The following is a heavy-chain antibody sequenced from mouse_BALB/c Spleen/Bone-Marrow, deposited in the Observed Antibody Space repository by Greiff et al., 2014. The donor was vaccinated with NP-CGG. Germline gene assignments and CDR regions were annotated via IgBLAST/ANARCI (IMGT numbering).Heavy chain of an antibody. Sequence: QVQLQQSGPGLVQPSQSLSITCTVSGFSLTSYGVHWVRQSPGKGLEWLGAVWSGGGPDYNAAFISRLSITKDNSKSQVFFKMFSLQVDDTAIYYCARTSNYVDFDYWGQGTTLTVSS. D-gene: IGHD2-5*01. J-gene: IGHJ2*01. CDR1: GFSLTSYG. CDR3: ARTSNYVDFDY. V-gene: IGHV2-4-1*01. CDR2: VWSGGGP.